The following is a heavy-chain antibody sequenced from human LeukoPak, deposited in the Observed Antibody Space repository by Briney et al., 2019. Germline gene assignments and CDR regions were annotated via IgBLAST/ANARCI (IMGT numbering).Heavy chain of an antibody. J-gene: IGHJ4*02. Sequence: GGSLRLSCAASGFTVSSNYMSWVRQAPGKGLEWVSSISSSSSYIYYADSVKGRFTISRDNAKNSLYLQMNSLRAEDTAVYYCARDRFYGSLRDYWGQGTLVTVSS. V-gene: IGHV3-21*01. D-gene: IGHD1-26*01. CDR2: ISSSSSYI. CDR1: GFTVSSNY. CDR3: ARDRFYGSLRDY.